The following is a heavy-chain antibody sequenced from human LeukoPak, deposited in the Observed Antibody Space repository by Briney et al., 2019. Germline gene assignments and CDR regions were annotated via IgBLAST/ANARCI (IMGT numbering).Heavy chain of an antibody. Sequence: PSETLSLTCTVSGGSMTNVYWSWIRQPPGKGLEWIGYIYYSGTTSYNPSLKSRVTISVESKNQFSLKLRSVTAADTAVYYCARVDCSGAGCQALAIDYWGQGTLVTVSS. D-gene: IGHD2-15*01. CDR1: GGSMTNVY. CDR2: IYYSGTT. CDR3: ARVDCSGAGCQALAIDY. J-gene: IGHJ4*02. V-gene: IGHV4-59*12.